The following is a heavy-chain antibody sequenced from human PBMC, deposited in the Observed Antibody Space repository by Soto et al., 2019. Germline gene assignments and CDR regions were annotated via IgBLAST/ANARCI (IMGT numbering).Heavy chain of an antibody. CDR1: GCTFSSYA. Sequence: SVKVSCKASGCTFSSYAISWVRQAPGQGLEWMGGIIPIFGTTNYAQKFQGRVTITADESTSTAYMELSSLRSEDTAVYYCARDPTYDFWSEEGPVWGQGTLVTVSS. CDR2: IIPIFGTT. CDR3: ARDPTYDFWSEEGPV. J-gene: IGHJ4*02. D-gene: IGHD3-3*01. V-gene: IGHV1-69*13.